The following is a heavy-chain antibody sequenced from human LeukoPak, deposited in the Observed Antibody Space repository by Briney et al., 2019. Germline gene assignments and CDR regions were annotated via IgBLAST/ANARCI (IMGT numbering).Heavy chain of an antibody. D-gene: IGHD5-24*01. J-gene: IGHJ4*02. CDR3: ARGRDGSQSPIDD. V-gene: IGHV3-21*01. CDR2: ISSSSSYI. CDR1: GFTFSSYN. Sequence: GGSLRLSCAASGFTFSSYNMSWVRQAPGKGLEWVSSISSSSSYIYYADSVRGRFTISRDNAKNSLYLQMNSLRAEDTAVYYCARGRDGSQSPIDDWGQGTLVTVSS.